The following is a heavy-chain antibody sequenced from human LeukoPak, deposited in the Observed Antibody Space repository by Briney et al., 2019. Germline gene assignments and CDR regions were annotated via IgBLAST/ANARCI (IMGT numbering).Heavy chain of an antibody. Sequence: PGGSLRLSCVVSRFTFSNYWMSWVRQAPGKGLEWVANIKQDGSEKYYVDSVKGRFTISRDNAKNSLYLQMNSLRAEDTAVYYCARDALSSGWYWESFDYWGQGTLVTVSS. J-gene: IGHJ4*02. V-gene: IGHV3-7*01. CDR2: IKQDGSEK. CDR3: ARDALSSGWYWESFDY. D-gene: IGHD6-19*01. CDR1: RFTFSNYW.